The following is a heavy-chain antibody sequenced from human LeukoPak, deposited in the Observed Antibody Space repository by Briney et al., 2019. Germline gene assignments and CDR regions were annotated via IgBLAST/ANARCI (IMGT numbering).Heavy chain of an antibody. CDR2: MYHSGST. Sequence: SETLSLTCAVSDCSISSNYYWGWLRQPPPKELEWMGSMYHSGSTYYNPSLKSRVTISVDTSSNQFSLKLTSVTAADTAVYYCARDVSKVGAGYYLDYWGQGTLVTVSS. CDR1: DCSISSNYY. D-gene: IGHD1-26*01. V-gene: IGHV4-38-2*02. J-gene: IGHJ4*02. CDR3: ARDVSKVGAGYYLDY.